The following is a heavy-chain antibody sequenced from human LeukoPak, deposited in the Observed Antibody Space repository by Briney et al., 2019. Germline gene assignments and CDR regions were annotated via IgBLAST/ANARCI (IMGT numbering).Heavy chain of an antibody. J-gene: IGHJ4*02. CDR3: AILGGVHYDFWSGTFDY. CDR2: IKQDGSEK. D-gene: IGHD3-3*01. CDR1: GFTFSSYW. Sequence: PGGSLRLSCAASGFTFSSYWMSWVRQAPGKGLEWVANIKQDGSEKYYVDSVKGRFTISRDNSKNTLYLQMNSLRAEDTAVYYCAILGGVHYDFWSGTFDYWGQGTLVTVSS. V-gene: IGHV3-7*03.